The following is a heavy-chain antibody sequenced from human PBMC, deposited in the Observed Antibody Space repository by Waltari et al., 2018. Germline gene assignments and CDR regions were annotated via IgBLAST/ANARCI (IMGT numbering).Heavy chain of an antibody. CDR3: ARSLGDPDYFDY. CDR2: IYYGGSP. V-gene: IGHV4-39*01. J-gene: IGHJ4*02. Sequence: QLQLQESGPGLVKPSETLSLTCTVSGGSISSSNYYWGWIRQPPGKGLEWIGGIYYGGSPYYKPSLKSRVTISVDTSKNQFSLKLSSVTAADTAFYYCARSLGDPDYFDYWGQGTLVTVSS. D-gene: IGHD2-21*02. CDR1: GGSISSSNYY.